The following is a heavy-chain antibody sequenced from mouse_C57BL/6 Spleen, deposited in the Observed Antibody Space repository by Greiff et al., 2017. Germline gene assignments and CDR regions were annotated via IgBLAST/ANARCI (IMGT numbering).Heavy chain of an antibody. V-gene: IGHV1-15*01. Sequence: QVQLQQSGAELVRPGASVTLSCKASGYTFTDYEMHWVKQTPVHGLEWIGAIDPEPGGTAYNQKFKGKAILTADKSSSTAYMELRSLTSEDSAVYYCTRDYDYEDYFDYWGQGTTLTVSS. CDR2: IDPEPGGT. J-gene: IGHJ2*01. CDR1: GYTFTDYE. CDR3: TRDYDYEDYFDY. D-gene: IGHD2-4*01.